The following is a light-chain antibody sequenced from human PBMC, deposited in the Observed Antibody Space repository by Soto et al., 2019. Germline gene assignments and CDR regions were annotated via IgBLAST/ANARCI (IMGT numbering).Light chain of an antibody. Sequence: VMTQSPDTLSVSPGERGTLSCRASESVSSNVAWYQQRPGQAPRLLIYGASTRATDTPVTFRGSGSGTEFTLTISSLQSEDLGVYYCQQHNNWPPSIIFGQGTRLEIK. V-gene: IGKV3-15*01. CDR2: GAS. J-gene: IGKJ5*01. CDR3: QQHNNWPPSII. CDR1: ESVSSN.